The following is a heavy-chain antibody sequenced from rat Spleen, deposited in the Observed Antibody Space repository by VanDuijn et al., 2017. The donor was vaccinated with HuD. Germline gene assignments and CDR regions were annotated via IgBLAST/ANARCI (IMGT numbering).Heavy chain of an antibody. D-gene: IGHD1-1*01. J-gene: IGHJ2*01. Sequence: QVQLKESGPGLVQPSQTLSLTCPVSGFSLTSYHVSLVRQPPRKGLEWMGVIWIDGNTAYNSALKSQRSINRDTSKSQVFLKMNSLQTEDTAIYFCTRDRLQWFDYWGQGVMVTVSS. CDR1: GFSLTSYH. CDR2: IWIDGNT. V-gene: IGHV2-43*01. CDR3: TRDRLQWFDY.